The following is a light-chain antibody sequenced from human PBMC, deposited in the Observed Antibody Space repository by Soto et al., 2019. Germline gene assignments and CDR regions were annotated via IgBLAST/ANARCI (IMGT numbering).Light chain of an antibody. Sequence: EIVLTQSPATLSLSPGERATLSCRASQSVNNKVAWYQQKPGQAPRLLIYGASKRAIGLPARFSGSGSGTEFTLTITSLQSEDFAVYYCQQYNNWPQTFGQGTKVDI. J-gene: IGKJ1*01. V-gene: IGKV3-15*01. CDR1: QSVNNK. CDR2: GAS. CDR3: QQYNNWPQT.